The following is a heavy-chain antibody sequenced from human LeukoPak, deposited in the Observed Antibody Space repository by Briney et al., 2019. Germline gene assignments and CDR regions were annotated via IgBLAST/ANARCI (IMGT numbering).Heavy chain of an antibody. CDR3: GKGYNLDY. Sequence: GGSLRLSCVTSGFNFDSFGLNWVRQAPGKGLEWVSAISGSGGSTYYADSVKGRFTISRDNSKNTLYLQMNSLRAEDTAVYYCGKGYNLDYWGQGTLVTVSS. V-gene: IGHV3-23*01. CDR1: GFNFDSFG. J-gene: IGHJ4*02. D-gene: IGHD1-1*01. CDR2: ISGSGGST.